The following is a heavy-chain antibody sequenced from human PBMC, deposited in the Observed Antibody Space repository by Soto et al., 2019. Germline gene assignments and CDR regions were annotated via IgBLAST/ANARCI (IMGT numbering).Heavy chain of an antibody. Sequence: QVQLQQWGAGLLKPSETLSLTCAVYGGSFSGYYWSWIRQPPGKGLEWIGEINHSGSTNYNPSLKSRVTISVDTSTNQFSLKLSSVTAADTAVYYCARGRTMTTVTTSNHWYFDLWGRGTLVTVSS. D-gene: IGHD4-17*01. CDR2: INHSGST. CDR3: ARGRTMTTVTTSNHWYFDL. CDR1: GGSFSGYY. J-gene: IGHJ2*01. V-gene: IGHV4-34*01.